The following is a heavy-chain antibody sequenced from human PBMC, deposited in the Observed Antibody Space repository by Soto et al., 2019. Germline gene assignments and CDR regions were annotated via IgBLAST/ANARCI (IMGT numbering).Heavy chain of an antibody. CDR2: INAGNGNT. D-gene: IGHD3-9*01. Sequence: ASVKVSCKASGYTFTSYAMHWVRQAPGQRLEWMGWINAGNGNTKYSQKFQGRVTIIRDTSASTAYMELSSLRSEDTAVYYCARDATYYDILTGYYYWGQGTLVTVSS. CDR3: ARDATYYDILTGYYY. V-gene: IGHV1-3*01. J-gene: IGHJ4*02. CDR1: GYTFTSYA.